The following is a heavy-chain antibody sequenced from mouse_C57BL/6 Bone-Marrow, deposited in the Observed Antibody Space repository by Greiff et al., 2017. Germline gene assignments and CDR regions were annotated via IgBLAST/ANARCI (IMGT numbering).Heavy chain of an antibody. CDR1: GYTFTSYW. Sequence: VQLQQSGTVLARPGASVKMSCKTSGYTFTSYWMHWVKQRPGQGLEWIGAIYPGNSDTSYNQKFKGKAKLTAVTSASPAYMEISSLTNEDSAVYNCTRGHWEDYWGQGTSVTFST. CDR2: IYPGNSDT. V-gene: IGHV1-5*01. J-gene: IGHJ4*01. D-gene: IGHD4-1*01. CDR3: TRGHWEDY.